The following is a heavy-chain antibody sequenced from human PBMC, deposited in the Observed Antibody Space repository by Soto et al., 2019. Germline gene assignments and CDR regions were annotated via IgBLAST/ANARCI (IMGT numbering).Heavy chain of an antibody. V-gene: IGHV1-8*01. CDR1: GYTFTSYD. Sequence: ASVKVSCKASGYTFTSYDINWVRQATGQGLEWMGWMNPNSGNTGYAQKFQGRVTMTRNTSISTAYMELSSLRSEDTAVYYCARAPGYSTYGWFDPWGQRTLVTVSS. CDR3: ARAPGYSTYGWFDP. J-gene: IGHJ5*02. CDR2: MNPNSGNT. D-gene: IGHD4-4*01.